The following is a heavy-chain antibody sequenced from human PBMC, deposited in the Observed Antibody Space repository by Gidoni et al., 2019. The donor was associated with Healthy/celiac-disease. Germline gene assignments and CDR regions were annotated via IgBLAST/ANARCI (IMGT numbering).Heavy chain of an antibody. D-gene: IGHD3-22*01. J-gene: IGHJ4*02. Sequence: EVQLVESGGGLVQPGRSLRLSCAASGFTFDDYAMHWVRQAPGKGLEWVSGISWNSGSIGDADSVKGRFTISRDNAKNSLYLQMNSLRAEDTALYYCAKSDYYDSSGYVDWGQGTLVTVSS. V-gene: IGHV3-9*01. CDR2: ISWNSGSI. CDR3: AKSDYYDSSGYVD. CDR1: GFTFDDYA.